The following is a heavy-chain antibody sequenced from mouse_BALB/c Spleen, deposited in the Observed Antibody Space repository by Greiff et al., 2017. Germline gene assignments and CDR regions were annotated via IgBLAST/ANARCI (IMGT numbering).Heavy chain of an antibody. D-gene: IGHD3-1*01. V-gene: IGHV1S81*02. CDR2: INPSNGRT. CDR1: GYTFTSYW. Sequence: VQLKQPGAELVKPGASVKLSCKASGYTFTSYWMHWVKQRPGQGLEWIGEINPSNGRTNYNEKFKSKATLTVDKSSSTAYMQLSSLTSEDSAVYYCARQLGLPYWGQGTLVTVSA. CDR3: ARQLGLPY. J-gene: IGHJ3*01.